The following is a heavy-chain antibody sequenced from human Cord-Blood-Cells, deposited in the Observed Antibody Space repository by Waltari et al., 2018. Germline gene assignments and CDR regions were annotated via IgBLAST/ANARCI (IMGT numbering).Heavy chain of an antibody. D-gene: IGHD3-3*01. V-gene: IGHV4-34*01. CDR3: ARAPQFSTYYFDY. J-gene: IGHJ4*02. CDR2: INHSGST. Sequence: QVQLQQWGAGLLKPSEPLSLTCAVYGGSFSGYYWSWIRQPPGKGLEWIGEINHSGSTNYNPSLKSRVTISVDTSKNQFSLKLSSVTAADTAVYYCARAPQFSTYYFDYWGQGTLVTVSS. CDR1: GGSFSGYY.